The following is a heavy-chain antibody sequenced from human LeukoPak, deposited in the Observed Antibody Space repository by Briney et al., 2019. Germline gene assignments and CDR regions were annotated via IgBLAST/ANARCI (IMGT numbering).Heavy chain of an antibody. V-gene: IGHV3-23*01. J-gene: IGHJ4*02. CDR1: GFTFSSYA. D-gene: IGHD3-3*01. Sequence: PGGSLRLSCAASGFTFSSYAMSWVRQAPGKGLEWVSAISGSGGSTYYADSVKGRFTISRDNSKNALYLQMNSLRAEDTAVYYCAKDVFWSGYYTCWGQGTLVTVSS. CDR3: AKDVFWSGYYTC. CDR2: ISGSGGST.